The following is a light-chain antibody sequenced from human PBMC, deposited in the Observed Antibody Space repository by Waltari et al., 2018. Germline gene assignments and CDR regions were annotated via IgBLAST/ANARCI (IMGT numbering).Light chain of an antibody. Sequence: DFVMTQSPDSLAVSLGERATINCKSSQSVLFDSNHKNYLAWYQQKPGQPPQALIYWASTRESGVPDRFSGSGSGTEFTLTISSLQAEDVAIYYCQQYYNLPLTFGGGTKVEIK. J-gene: IGKJ4*01. CDR3: QQYYNLPLT. CDR2: WAS. CDR1: QSVLFDSNHKNY. V-gene: IGKV4-1*01.